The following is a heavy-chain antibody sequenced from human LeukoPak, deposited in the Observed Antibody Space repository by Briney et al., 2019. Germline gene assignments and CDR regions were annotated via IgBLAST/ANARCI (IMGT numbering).Heavy chain of an antibody. J-gene: IGHJ4*02. V-gene: IGHV4-39*01. CDR2: FHYSGRT. CDR3: FCQQPTAYEIDY. CDR1: GGSISSSNYW. D-gene: IGHD6-13*01. Sequence: PSETLSLTCTVSGGSISSSNYWWGWFRQPPGKGLEWIGSFHYSGRTSYNSSLKSRVTMPVDTSKNQFSLKLSSVTAADTAVYYCFCQQPTAYEIDYWGQGTLVTVSS.